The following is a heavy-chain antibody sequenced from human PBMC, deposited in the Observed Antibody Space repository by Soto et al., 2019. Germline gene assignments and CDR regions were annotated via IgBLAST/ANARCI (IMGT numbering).Heavy chain of an antibody. V-gene: IGHV3-48*01. Sequence: PGGSLRLSCAASGFTFSSDSMNWVRQAPGKGLEWVSYISSSSSTIYYADSVKGRFTISRDNAKNSLYLQMNSLRAEDTAVYYCAREYCSSTSRLKRFDPRGQGTLVTLSP. CDR2: ISSSSSTI. D-gene: IGHD2-2*01. CDR3: AREYCSSTSRLKRFDP. J-gene: IGHJ5*02. CDR1: GFTFSSDS.